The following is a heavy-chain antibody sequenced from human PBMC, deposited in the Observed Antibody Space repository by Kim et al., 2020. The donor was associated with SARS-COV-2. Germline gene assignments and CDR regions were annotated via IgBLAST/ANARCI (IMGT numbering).Heavy chain of an antibody. V-gene: IGHV3-21*03. J-gene: IGHJ6*02. D-gene: IGHD2-15*01. CDR3: AREGGLYCSGGRCYVDYYGIDV. CDR2: ISSSTSYS. CDR1: GFTFSSYS. Sequence: GGSLRLSCAASGFTFSSYSMNWVRQAPGKGLEWGSSISSSTSYSYYADSLKGRFTISRDNAKNSLYLQMNSLRAEDTAVYYCAREGGLYCSGGRCYVDYYGIDVLGQGTTVTVSS.